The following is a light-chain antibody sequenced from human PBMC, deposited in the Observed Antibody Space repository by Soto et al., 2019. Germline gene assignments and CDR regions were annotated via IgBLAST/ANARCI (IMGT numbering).Light chain of an antibody. J-gene: IGLJ1*01. Sequence: QSALTQPASVSGSPGQSITIACSGTSSDVGGYNYVSWFQQHPGKAPKLLIYEVSNRPSGVSNRFSASKSGNTASLTISGPQAEDETTYYCSSYSSSSTLVFGTGTKLTVL. CDR2: EVS. CDR3: SSYSSSSTLV. V-gene: IGLV2-14*01. CDR1: SSDVGGYNY.